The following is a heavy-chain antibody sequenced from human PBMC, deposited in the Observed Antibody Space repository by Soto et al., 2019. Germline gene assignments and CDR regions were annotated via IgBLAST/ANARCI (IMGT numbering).Heavy chain of an antibody. V-gene: IGHV4-34*01. J-gene: IGHJ5*02. CDR1: GGSFSGYY. D-gene: IGHD3-10*01. CDR2: INHSGST. Sequence: SETLSLTCAVYGGSFSGYYWSWTRQPPGKGLEWIGEINHSGSTNYNPSLKSRVTISVDTSKNQFSLKLSSVTAADTAVYYCATCQPLQPSSYGSGSKYNWFDPWGQGTLVTVSS. CDR3: ATCQPLQPSSYGSGSKYNWFDP.